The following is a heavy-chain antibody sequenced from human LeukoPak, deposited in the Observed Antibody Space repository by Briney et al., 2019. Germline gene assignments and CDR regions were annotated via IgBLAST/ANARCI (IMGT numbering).Heavy chain of an antibody. CDR1: GFTFINYA. D-gene: IGHD3-16*02. CDR2: VSGSGGST. V-gene: IGHV3-23*01. CDR3: AKDSLYDYVWGSYRPLDAFDI. Sequence: GGSLRLSCAASGFTFINYAMNWVRQAPGKGLEWVSTVSGSGGSTYYADSVKGRFTISRDNSKNTLYLQMNSLRAEDTAVYYCAKDSLYDYVWGSYRPLDAFDIWGQGTMVTVSS. J-gene: IGHJ3*02.